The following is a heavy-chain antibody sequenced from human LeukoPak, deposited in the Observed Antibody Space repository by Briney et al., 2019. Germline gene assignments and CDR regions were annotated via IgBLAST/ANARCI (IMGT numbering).Heavy chain of an antibody. D-gene: IGHD6-19*01. CDR2: IYYSGST. CDR3: ARAPEFSSGWLLDC. V-gene: IGHV4-59*12. J-gene: IGHJ4*02. CDR1: GGSISSSY. Sequence: PSETLSLTCTVSGGSISSSYWSWIRQPPGKGLEWIGYIYYSGSTNYNPSLRSRVTMSVDTSKNQFSLKVSSVTAADTGIYYCARAPEFSSGWLLDCWGQGSLVTVSS.